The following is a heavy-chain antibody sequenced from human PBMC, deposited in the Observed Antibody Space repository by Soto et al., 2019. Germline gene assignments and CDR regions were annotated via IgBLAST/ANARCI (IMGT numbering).Heavy chain of an antibody. CDR2: IHSGGST. D-gene: IGHD3-3*01. Sequence: QPGGSLRLSCAASGFTVSSNYMSWVRQGPGKGLEWVSIIHSGGSTYYADSVKGRFTISRDNSKNTLYLQMNSLRAEDTAVYYCARDKSPTEMAFGYWGQGALVTVSS. J-gene: IGHJ4*02. CDR1: GFTVSSNY. V-gene: IGHV3-53*01. CDR3: ARDKSPTEMAFGY.